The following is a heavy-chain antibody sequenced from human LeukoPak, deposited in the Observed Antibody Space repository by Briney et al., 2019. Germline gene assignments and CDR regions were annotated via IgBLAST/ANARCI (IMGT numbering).Heavy chain of an antibody. D-gene: IGHD1-26*01. Sequence: ASVKVSCKASGGTFSSYAISWVRQAPGQGLEWMGRIIPIFGTANYAQKFQGRVTITTDESTSTAYMELSSLRSEYTAVYYCARHKGSHLYYYYMDVWGKGTTVTVSS. CDR3: ARHKGSHLYYYYMDV. CDR2: IIPIFGTA. CDR1: GGTFSSYA. J-gene: IGHJ6*03. V-gene: IGHV1-69*05.